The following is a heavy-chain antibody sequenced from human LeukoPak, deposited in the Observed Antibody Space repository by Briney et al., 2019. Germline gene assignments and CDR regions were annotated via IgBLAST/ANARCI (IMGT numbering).Heavy chain of an antibody. CDR3: AKDFEPVVPAAMEDY. CDR2: ISGSGGST. J-gene: IGHJ4*02. D-gene: IGHD2-2*01. CDR1: GYTFSSYA. Sequence: PGGSLRLSCAASGYTFSSYAMSWVRQAPGKGLEWVSAISGSGGSTYYADSVKGRFTISRDNSKNTLYLQMNSLRAEDTAVYYCAKDFEPVVPAAMEDYWGQGTLVTVSS. V-gene: IGHV3-23*01.